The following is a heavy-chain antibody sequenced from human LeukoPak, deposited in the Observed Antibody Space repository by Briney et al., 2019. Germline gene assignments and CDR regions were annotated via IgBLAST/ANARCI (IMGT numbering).Heavy chain of an antibody. V-gene: IGHV3-33*01. D-gene: IGHD6-13*01. J-gene: IGHJ4*02. Sequence: GGSLRLSCAASGFTFSSYGMHWVRQAPGKGLEWVAVIWYDGSNKYYADSVKGRFTISRDNSKNALYLQMNSLRAEDTAVYYCARGADIAADLDYWGQGTLVIVSS. CDR2: IWYDGSNK. CDR1: GFTFSSYG. CDR3: ARGADIAADLDY.